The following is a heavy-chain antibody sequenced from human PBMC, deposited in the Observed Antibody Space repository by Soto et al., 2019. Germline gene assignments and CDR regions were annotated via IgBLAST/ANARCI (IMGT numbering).Heavy chain of an antibody. Sequence: QVQLVQSGAEVKKPGASVKVSCKASGYTFTGYYMHWVRQAPGQGLEWMGWINTNSGGTNDAQKLQGGVTMTRDTSISTAYMKLSRLRSDDTAVYYCARAPHFWSGYSGEYGMDVWGQGTTVTVSS. V-gene: IGHV1-2*02. CDR3: ARAPHFWSGYSGEYGMDV. CDR2: INTNSGGT. CDR1: GYTFTGYY. J-gene: IGHJ6*02. D-gene: IGHD3-3*01.